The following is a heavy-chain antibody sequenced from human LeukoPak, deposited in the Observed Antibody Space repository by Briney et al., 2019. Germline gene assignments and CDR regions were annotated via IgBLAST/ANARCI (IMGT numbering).Heavy chain of an antibody. V-gene: IGHV2-5*01. CDR1: GFSLSTSGVG. D-gene: IGHD3-3*01. J-gene: IGHJ5*02. CDR3: AHRRRPTIFGVVIDNWFDP. Sequence: SGPTLVKPTQTLTLTCTFSGFSLSTSGVGVGWIRQPPGKALEWLALIYWNDDKHYSPSLKSRLTITKDTSKNQVVLTMTNMDPVDTATYYCAHRRRPTIFGVVIDNWFDPWGQGTLVTVSS. CDR2: IYWNDDK.